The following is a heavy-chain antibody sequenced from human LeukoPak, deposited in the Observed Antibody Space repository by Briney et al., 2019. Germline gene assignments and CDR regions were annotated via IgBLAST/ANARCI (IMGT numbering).Heavy chain of an antibody. Sequence: ASVKVSCKASGYTFTSYGISWVRQAPGQGLEWMGWISAYNGNTNYAQKLQGRVTMTTDTSTGTAYMELRSLRSDDTAVYYCAREKYYYDSSGYYWGGFDYWGQGTLVTVSS. D-gene: IGHD3-22*01. V-gene: IGHV1-18*01. CDR3: AREKYYYDSSGYYWGGFDY. CDR1: GYTFTSYG. J-gene: IGHJ4*02. CDR2: ISAYNGNT.